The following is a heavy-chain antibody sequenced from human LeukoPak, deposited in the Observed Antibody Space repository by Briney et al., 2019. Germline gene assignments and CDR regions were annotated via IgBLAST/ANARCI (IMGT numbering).Heavy chain of an antibody. Sequence: PGGSLRLSCAASGFTFSNAWMSWVRQAPGKGLEWVGRIKSKTDGGTTDYAAPVKGRFTISRDDSKNTLYLQMNSLKTEDTAVYYCTTDGRRTISGLREYYYYGMDVWGQGTTVTVSS. CDR1: GFTFSNAW. J-gene: IGHJ6*02. V-gene: IGHV3-15*01. CDR3: TTDGRRTISGLREYYYYGMDV. D-gene: IGHD3-3*01. CDR2: IKSKTDGGTT.